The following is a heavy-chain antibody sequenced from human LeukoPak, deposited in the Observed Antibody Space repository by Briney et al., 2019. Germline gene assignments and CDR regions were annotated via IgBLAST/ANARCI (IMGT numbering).Heavy chain of an antibody. CDR1: GFTFSSYW. CDR3: ARVGGDDNGDYVNWFDP. Sequence: GGSLRLSCAASGFTFSSYWMHWVRQAPGKGLVWVSRIKSDGSSTNYADSVRGRFTISRDNAKTTLYLQMNSLRADDTAVYYCARVGGDDNGDYVNWFDPWGQGTLVTVSS. V-gene: IGHV3-74*01. J-gene: IGHJ5*02. D-gene: IGHD4-17*01. CDR2: IKSDGSST.